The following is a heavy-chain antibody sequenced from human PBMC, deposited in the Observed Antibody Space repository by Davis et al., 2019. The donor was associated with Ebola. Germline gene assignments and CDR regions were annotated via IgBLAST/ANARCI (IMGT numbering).Heavy chain of an antibody. D-gene: IGHD3-10*01. J-gene: IGHJ4*02. CDR3: AGMHGFGEGWPGY. CDR2: INPNDGRT. Sequence: ASVKVSCKASGYTFTNYYMHWVRQAPGQGLEWMGMINPNDGRTIYAQKFQGRVTIIADESTSTAYMELSSLGSEDTAVYYCAGMHGFGEGWPGYWGQGTLVTVSS. V-gene: IGHV1-46*01. CDR1: GYTFTNYY.